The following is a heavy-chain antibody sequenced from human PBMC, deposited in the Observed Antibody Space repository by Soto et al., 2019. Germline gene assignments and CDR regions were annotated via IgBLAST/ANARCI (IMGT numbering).Heavy chain of an antibody. CDR2: IYYSGNI. D-gene: IGHD4-17*01. J-gene: IGHJ4*02. Sequence: QVQLQESGPGLVKPSQTLSLTCTVSGGSIRSGGYYWSWIRQHPGRGLEWIGYIYYSGNIYYNPSLKSRVAISVDTSKNQLSLKLSSVTAADTAVYYCAAMTTVTYFHYWGQGTLVTVSS. CDR1: GGSIRSGGYY. V-gene: IGHV4-31*03. CDR3: AAMTTVTYFHY.